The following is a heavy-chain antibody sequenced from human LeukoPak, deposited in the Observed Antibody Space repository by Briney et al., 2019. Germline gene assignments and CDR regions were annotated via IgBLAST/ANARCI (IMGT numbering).Heavy chain of an antibody. J-gene: IGHJ5*02. CDR1: GGSFSGYY. CDR2: INHSGST. V-gene: IGHV4-34*01. CDR3: ARTRPDYYYGSGSSVWFDP. Sequence: SETLSLTCAVYGGSFSGYYWSWIRQPPGKGLEWIEEINHSGSTNYNPSLKSRVTISVDTSKNQFSLKLSSVTAADTAVYYCARTRPDYYYGSGSSVWFDPWGQGTLVTVSS. D-gene: IGHD3-10*01.